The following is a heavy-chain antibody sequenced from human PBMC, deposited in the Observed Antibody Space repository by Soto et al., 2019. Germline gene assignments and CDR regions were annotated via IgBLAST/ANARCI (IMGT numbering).Heavy chain of an antibody. CDR3: ARMFYYDSSGYYYGY. CDR1: GGSITSYY. Sequence: SETLSLTCTVSGGSITSYYWSWIRQPPGKGLEWIGYIYYSGSTNYNPSLKSRVTISVDTSKNQFSLKLSSVTAADTAVYYCARMFYYDSSGYYYGYWGQGTLVTVSS. V-gene: IGHV4-59*01. D-gene: IGHD3-22*01. J-gene: IGHJ4*02. CDR2: IYYSGST.